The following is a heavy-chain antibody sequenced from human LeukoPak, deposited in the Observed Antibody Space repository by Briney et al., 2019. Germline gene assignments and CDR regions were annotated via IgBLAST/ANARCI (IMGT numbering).Heavy chain of an antibody. Sequence: PGGSLRLSCAASGFTFSSYSMNWVRQAPGKGLEWVSSISSSSSYIYYADSVKGRFTISRDNAKNSLYLQMNSLRAEDTAVYYCARDGVDTAMTAPYYFDYWGQGTLVTVSS. CDR2: ISSSSSYI. V-gene: IGHV3-21*01. CDR3: ARDGVDTAMTAPYYFDY. D-gene: IGHD5-18*01. J-gene: IGHJ4*02. CDR1: GFTFSSYS.